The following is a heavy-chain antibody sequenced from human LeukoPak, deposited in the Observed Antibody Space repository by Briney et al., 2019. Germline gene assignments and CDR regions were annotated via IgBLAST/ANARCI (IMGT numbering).Heavy chain of an antibody. D-gene: IGHD3-10*01. V-gene: IGHV4-59*12. J-gene: IGHJ4*02. CDR2: IYYSGRT. Sequence: SETLSLTCTVSGYSTSSYSWSWVRQPPGRGLEWVGYIYYSGRTTYNPSLKSRLTISLDTSKNQFSLNLRSVTAADTAVYYCTGDYGSGSYRFDYWGQGTLVTVSS. CDR3: TGDYGSGSYRFDY. CDR1: GYSTSSYS.